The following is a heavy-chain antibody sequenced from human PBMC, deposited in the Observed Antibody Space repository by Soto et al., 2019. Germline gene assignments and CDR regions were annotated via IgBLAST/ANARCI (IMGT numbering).Heavy chain of an antibody. D-gene: IGHD2-21*01. V-gene: IGHV4-34*01. CDR3: ARTLWIPFDY. Sequence: SETLSLTCAVYGGSFSGYYWSWIRQPPGKGLEWIGEINHSGSTNYNPSLKSRVTISVDTSKNQFSLKLSSVTAADTAVYYCARTLWIPFDYWGQGTLVTVSS. J-gene: IGHJ4*02. CDR1: GGSFSGYY. CDR2: INHSGST.